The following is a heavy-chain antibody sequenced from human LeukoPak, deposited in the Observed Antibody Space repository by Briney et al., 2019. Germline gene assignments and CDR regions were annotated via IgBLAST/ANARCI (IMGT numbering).Heavy chain of an antibody. CDR2: INHSGST. D-gene: IGHD1-26*01. J-gene: IGHJ4*02. V-gene: IGHV4-34*01. CDR3: ARGGWELTLDY. CDR1: GGSFSGYY. Sequence: PSETLSLTCAVYGGSFSGYYWSWIRQPPGKGLEWIGEINHSGSTNYNPSLKSRVTISVDTSKNQFSLKLSSVTAADTAVYYCARGGWELTLDYWGQGTLVTVSS.